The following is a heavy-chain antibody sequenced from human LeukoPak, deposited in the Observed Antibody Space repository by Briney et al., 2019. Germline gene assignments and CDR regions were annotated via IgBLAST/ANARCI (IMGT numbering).Heavy chain of an antibody. V-gene: IGHV4-59*01. CDR1: GGSISSYY. Sequence: SETLSLTCTVSGGSISSYYWSWIRQPPGKGLEWIGYIYYSGSTNYNPSLKSRITISVDTSKNQFSLKLSSVTAADTAVYYCARIGAPPTAIDYWGQGTLVTVSS. CDR3: ARIGAPPTAIDY. J-gene: IGHJ4*02. D-gene: IGHD2-21*02. CDR2: IYYSGST.